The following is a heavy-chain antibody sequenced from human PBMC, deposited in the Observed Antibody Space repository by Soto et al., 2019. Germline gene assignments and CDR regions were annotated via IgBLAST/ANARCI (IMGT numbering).Heavy chain of an antibody. V-gene: IGHV3-30*18. CDR2: SSYDGSNR. CDR3: AKDCGGFFFLDN. Sequence: QVKLVESGGGGVKPGRSLRLSCTSSGLSISRQGMHWVRQAPGKGLEWVAVSSYDGSNRYYGESVKGRFTISRDNSENTVYLEMNSLRGEDTAVYYCAKDCGGFFFLDNWGQGTLVTVSS. J-gene: IGHJ4*02. CDR1: GLSISRQG. D-gene: IGHD2-21*01.